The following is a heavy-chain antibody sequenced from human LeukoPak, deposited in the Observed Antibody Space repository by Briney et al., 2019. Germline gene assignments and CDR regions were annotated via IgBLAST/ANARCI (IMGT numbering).Heavy chain of an antibody. V-gene: IGHV1-18*01. CDR1: GYTFTSYG. J-gene: IGHJ4*02. Sequence: GASVKVSCKASGYTFTSYGINWVRQAPGQGLEWMGWISAYNGNTNYAQKLQGRVTMTTDTSTSTAYMELRSLRSDDTAVYYCARVDYYDSSGYYYLFDYWGQGTLVTVSS. CDR2: ISAYNGNT. D-gene: IGHD3-22*01. CDR3: ARVDYYDSSGYYYLFDY.